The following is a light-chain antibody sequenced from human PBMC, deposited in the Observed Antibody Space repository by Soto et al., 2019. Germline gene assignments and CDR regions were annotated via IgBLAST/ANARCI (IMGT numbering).Light chain of an antibody. J-gene: IGKJ1*01. V-gene: IGKV3-20*01. CDR1: QSLSFN. Sequence: EIVMTQSPATLSVSPGERATLSCRASQSLSFNLAWYQQKPGQAPRLLIYAASTRATGIPDRFSGSGSGTDFTLTISRLEPEDFAVYYCQQYGSSPRTFGQGTKVDNK. CDR3: QQYGSSPRT. CDR2: AAS.